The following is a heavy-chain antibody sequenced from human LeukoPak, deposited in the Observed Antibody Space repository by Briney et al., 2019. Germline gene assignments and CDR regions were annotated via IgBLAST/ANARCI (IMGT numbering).Heavy chain of an antibody. Sequence: GGSLRLSCAASGITFSSYWMSWVRQASGKGLEWVANIKQDGSEKYYGDSVKGRFIISRDNAKNSVYLQMNSLRVEDTAVYYCARDFRFHDDYWGQGTLVTVSS. CDR1: GITFSSYW. CDR3: ARDFRFHDDY. J-gene: IGHJ4*02. CDR2: IKQDGSEK. V-gene: IGHV3-7*01.